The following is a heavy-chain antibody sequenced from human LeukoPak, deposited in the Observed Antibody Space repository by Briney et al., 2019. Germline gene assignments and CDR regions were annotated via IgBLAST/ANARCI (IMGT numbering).Heavy chain of an antibody. CDR2: IIPIFGTA. J-gene: IGHJ6*02. CDR1: GGTFSNFA. D-gene: IGHD6-6*01. Sequence: SVKVSCKASGGTFSNFAINWVRQAPGQGLEWMGGIIPIFGTANYAQKFQGRVTITADESTSTAYMELSSLRSEDTAVYYCARAALTPGYYYYGMDVWGQGTTVTVSS. CDR3: ARAALTPGYYYYGMDV. V-gene: IGHV1-69*13.